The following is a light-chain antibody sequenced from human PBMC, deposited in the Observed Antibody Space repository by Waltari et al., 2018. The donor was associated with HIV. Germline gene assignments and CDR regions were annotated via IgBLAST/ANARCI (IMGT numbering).Light chain of an antibody. CDR3: AAWTDIMSGWL. CDR2: RGG. CDR1: TSNIASAS. J-gene: IGLJ3*02. Sequence: TQSPSASGAPGQRVTLNPSAVTSNIASASIYWYQQVPGTAPKLLIFRGGQRPSGVPDRFSGSKSGASSSLAISGLQSDDEADYYCAAWTDIMSGWLFGGGTKLTVL. V-gene: IGLV1-47*01.